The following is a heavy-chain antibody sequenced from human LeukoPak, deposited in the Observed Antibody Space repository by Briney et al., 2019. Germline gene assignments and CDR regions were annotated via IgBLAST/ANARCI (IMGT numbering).Heavy chain of an antibody. CDR2: IRYDGSNK. CDR3: ARDTHYYGSGSPAFDI. Sequence: GGSLRLSCAASGLTFSSYGMHWVRQAPGKGLEWVTFIRYDGSNKYYADSVKGRFTISRVNSKNTLYLQMNSLRAEDTAVYYCARDTHYYGSGSPAFDIWGQGTMVTVSS. J-gene: IGHJ3*02. D-gene: IGHD3-10*01. V-gene: IGHV3-30*02. CDR1: GLTFSSYG.